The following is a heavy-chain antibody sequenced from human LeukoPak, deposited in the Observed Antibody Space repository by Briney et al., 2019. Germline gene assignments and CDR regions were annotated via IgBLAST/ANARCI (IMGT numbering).Heavy chain of an antibody. J-gene: IGHJ3*02. Sequence: GGSLRLSCAASGFTVSSNYMSWVRQAPGKGLEWVSVTYSGGSTYYADSVKGRFTISRDNSKNTLYLQMNSLRAEDTAVYYCAREGLGVVSRDAFDIWGQGTMVTVSS. CDR2: TYSGGST. CDR1: GFTVSSNY. CDR3: AREGLGVVSRDAFDI. V-gene: IGHV3-66*01. D-gene: IGHD3-3*01.